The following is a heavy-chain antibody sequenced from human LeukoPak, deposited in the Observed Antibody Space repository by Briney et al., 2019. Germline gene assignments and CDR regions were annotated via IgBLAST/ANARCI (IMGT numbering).Heavy chain of an antibody. D-gene: IGHD3-22*01. CDR3: AKDRHYCDSRGYYGLGY. J-gene: IGHJ4*02. CDR1: GFTFSSYA. Sequence: TGGSLRLSCAASGFTFSSYAMSWVRQAPGKGLEWVSAISGSGGSTYYADTVKGRFTISRDNSKNTLYLQMNSLRAENTAVYYCAKDRHYCDSRGYYGLGYWGQGTLVTVSS. V-gene: IGHV3-23*01. CDR2: ISGSGGST.